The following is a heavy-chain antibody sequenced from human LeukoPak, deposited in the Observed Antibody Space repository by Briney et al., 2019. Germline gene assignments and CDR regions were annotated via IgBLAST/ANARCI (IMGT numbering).Heavy chain of an antibody. J-gene: IGHJ6*03. CDR2: IYYSGST. Sequence: PSETLSLTCTVSGGSISSYYWSWIRQPPGKGLEWIGYIYYSGSTNYNPSLKSRVSISIDTSKNQFSLKLSSVTAADTAVYYCARDGSGSYYSSYYYYYYMDVWGKGTTVTISS. CDR3: ARDGSGSYYSSYYYYYYMDV. D-gene: IGHD3-10*01. V-gene: IGHV4-59*12. CDR1: GGSISSYY.